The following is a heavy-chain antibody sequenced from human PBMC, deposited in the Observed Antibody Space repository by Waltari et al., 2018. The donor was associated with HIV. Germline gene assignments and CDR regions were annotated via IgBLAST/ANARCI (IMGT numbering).Heavy chain of an antibody. J-gene: IGHJ4*02. CDR2: ITPGGGT. D-gene: IGHD3-16*01. Sequence: EVQMVESGGGLVQPGGSLRLSCATSGFTFSDSAMDWVRQAPGKGLEWIFAITPGGGTYYADSMEGRFTISRDNSKNTVYLQMNSLRLDDTAIYYCAKEMLGGYFDYGGQGTLVTVSS. CDR3: AKEMLGGYFDY. CDR1: GFTFSDSA. V-gene: IGHV3-23*04.